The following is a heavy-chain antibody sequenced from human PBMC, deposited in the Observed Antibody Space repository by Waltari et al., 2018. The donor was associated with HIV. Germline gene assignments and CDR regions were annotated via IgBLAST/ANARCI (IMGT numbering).Heavy chain of an antibody. J-gene: IGHJ5*02. Sequence: QVQLVQSGADVKKPGSSVKVSCKASGGTFSTYAVGWVRQAPGQGLEWMGGIIPLFGTANYAQKFQDRVTITADDSTTTVYMELSSLRSDDTAVYYCAQEKGSVVVPAEFDPWGQGTLVTVSS. CDR1: GGTFSTYA. CDR3: AQEKGSVVVPAEFDP. V-gene: IGHV1-69*01. D-gene: IGHD2-2*01. CDR2: IIPLFGTA.